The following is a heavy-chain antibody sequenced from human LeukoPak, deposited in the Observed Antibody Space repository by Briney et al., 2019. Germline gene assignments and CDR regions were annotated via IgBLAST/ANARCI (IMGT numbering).Heavy chain of an antibody. CDR1: GYTFTGYY. CDR2: INPSGGST. Sequence: GASVKVSCKASGYTFTGYYMHWVRQAPGQGLEWMGIINPSGGSTSYAQKFQGRVTMTRDMSTSTVYMELSSLRSEDTAVYYCARDLYDYGGNSAGGEDYWGQGTLVTVSS. CDR3: ARDLYDYGGNSAGGEDY. V-gene: IGHV1-46*01. J-gene: IGHJ4*02. D-gene: IGHD4-23*01.